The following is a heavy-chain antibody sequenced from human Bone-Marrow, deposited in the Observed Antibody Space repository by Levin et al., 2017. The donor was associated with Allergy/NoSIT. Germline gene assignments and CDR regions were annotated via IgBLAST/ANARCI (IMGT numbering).Heavy chain of an antibody. Sequence: QSGGSLRLSCTISGFIFADYAMNWVRQAPGRGLEWVSSLDGSSGKTHYADVVKGRFTISREYSKNTLFLQMNSLRVEDTARYYCAKAGTTVMLDYSYWDVWGEGTAVTVSS. D-gene: IGHD4-17*01. CDR3: AKAGTTVMLDYSYWDV. V-gene: IGHV3-23*01. CDR2: LDGSSGKT. J-gene: IGHJ6*03. CDR1: GFIFADYA.